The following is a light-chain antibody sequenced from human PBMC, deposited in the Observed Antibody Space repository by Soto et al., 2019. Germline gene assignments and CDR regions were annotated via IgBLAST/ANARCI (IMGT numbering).Light chain of an antibody. CDR1: SSTVGGFNV. Sequence: QYALTQPASVSGSPGQSITISCTGTSSTVGGFNVVSWYQQHPGKAPKVIIYEGIKRPSGVSNRFSGSNSGSTASLTISGLQAEDEADYYCCSYLGATTYVFGTGTKLTVL. CDR2: EGI. CDR3: CSYLGATTYV. J-gene: IGLJ1*01. V-gene: IGLV2-23*01.